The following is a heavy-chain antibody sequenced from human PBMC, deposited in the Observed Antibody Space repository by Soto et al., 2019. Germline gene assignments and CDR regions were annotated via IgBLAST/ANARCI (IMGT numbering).Heavy chain of an antibody. V-gene: IGHV4-34*01. CDR1: GGSFSGYH. Sequence: SETLSLTCAVYGGSFSGYHWSWIRQPPGKGLEWIGEINHSGTTSYNPSLKSRVTISVDTSKNQFSLKLSSVNAADTAVYYCARGVRYCSSTSCYYYYYYGMDVWGQGTKVTVYS. D-gene: IGHD2-2*01. J-gene: IGHJ6*02. CDR2: INHSGTT. CDR3: ARGVRYCSSTSCYYYYYYGMDV.